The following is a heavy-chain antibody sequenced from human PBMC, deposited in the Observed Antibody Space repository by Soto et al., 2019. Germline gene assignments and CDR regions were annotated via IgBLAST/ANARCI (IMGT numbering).Heavy chain of an antibody. D-gene: IGHD3-16*01. Sequence: PGESLKISCKGSGYSFTSYWIGWVRQMPGKGLEWMGIIYPGDSDTRYSPSFQGQVTISVDTSKNQFSLKLSSVTAADTAVYYCAREGLRGYYYGMDVWGQGTTVTVSS. CDR2: IYPGDSDT. J-gene: IGHJ6*02. CDR1: GYSFTSYW. V-gene: IGHV5-51*01. CDR3: AREGLRGYYYGMDV.